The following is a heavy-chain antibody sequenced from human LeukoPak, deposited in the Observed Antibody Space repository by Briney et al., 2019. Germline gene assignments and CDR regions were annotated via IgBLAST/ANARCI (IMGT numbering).Heavy chain of an antibody. J-gene: IGHJ4*02. CDR2: ISYGGSNK. V-gene: IGHV3-30-3*01. CDR1: GFTFSSYA. CDR3: ARGAGGPEQQLVLESPDY. Sequence: PGRSLRLSCAASGFTFSSYAMHWVRQAPGKGLEWVAVISYGGSNKYYADSVKGRFTISRDNSKNTLYLQMNSLRAEDTAVYYCARGAGGPEQQLVLESPDYWGQGTLVTVSS. D-gene: IGHD6-13*01.